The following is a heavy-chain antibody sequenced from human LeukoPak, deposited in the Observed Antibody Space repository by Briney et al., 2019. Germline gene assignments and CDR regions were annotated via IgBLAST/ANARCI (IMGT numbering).Heavy chain of an antibody. D-gene: IGHD6-13*01. V-gene: IGHV1-69*05. CDR3: ARGAAAGLDYYYYYGMDV. J-gene: IGHJ6*02. CDR1: GFTFSSYA. CDR2: IIPIFGTA. Sequence: GGSLRLSCAASGFTFSSYAMSWVRQAPGQGLEWMGGIIPIFGTANYAQKFQGRVTMTRDTSTSTVYMELSSLRSEDTAVYYCARGAAAGLDYYYYYGMDVWGQGTTVTVSS.